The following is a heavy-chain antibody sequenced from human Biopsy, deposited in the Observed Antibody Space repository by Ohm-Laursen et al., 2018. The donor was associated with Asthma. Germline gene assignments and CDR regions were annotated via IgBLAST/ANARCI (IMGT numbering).Heavy chain of an antibody. CDR3: AREPIKATYFYGMDV. D-gene: IGHD3-9*01. CDR2: ISNDGKNE. CDR1: GFTFSRYV. Sequence: SLRLSCTASGFTFSRYVMLWVRQAPGKGLEWVAVISNDGKNEYYGDSVKGRFTISRDKSKSTLYLQLSSLRAEDTAVYFCAREPIKATYFYGMDVWGQGTTVTVSS. J-gene: IGHJ6*02. V-gene: IGHV3-30*04.